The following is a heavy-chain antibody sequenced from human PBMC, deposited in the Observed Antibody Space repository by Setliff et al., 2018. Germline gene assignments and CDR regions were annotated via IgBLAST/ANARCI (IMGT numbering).Heavy chain of an antibody. Sequence: SETLYLTCTVSGGSISSSSYYWGWIRQPPGKGLEWIGSIYYSGSTYYNPSLKSRVTISVDTSKNQFSLKLSSVTAADTAVYYCARLSFSSIAARRHFDPWGQGTLVTVSS. CDR2: IYYSGST. CDR1: GGSISSSSYY. J-gene: IGHJ5*02. CDR3: ARLSFSSIAARRHFDP. D-gene: IGHD6-6*01. V-gene: IGHV4-39*01.